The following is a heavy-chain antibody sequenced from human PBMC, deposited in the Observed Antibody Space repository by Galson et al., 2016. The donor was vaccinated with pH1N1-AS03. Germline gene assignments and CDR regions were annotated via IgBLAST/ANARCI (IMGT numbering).Heavy chain of an antibody. Sequence: SPRLSCAASGFIFSDYAMHWVRQAPGKGLEWVAFVSYDTARQQYADSVKGRFTISKDRPRNMLYLEMNNLRVEDTAVYYCVKETGFSGTWHPFHQWGQGTLVRVSA. CDR1: GFIFSDYA. V-gene: IGHV3-30-3*01. CDR3: VKETGFSGTWHPFHQ. J-gene: IGHJ1*01. CDR2: VSYDTARQ. D-gene: IGHD1-1*01.